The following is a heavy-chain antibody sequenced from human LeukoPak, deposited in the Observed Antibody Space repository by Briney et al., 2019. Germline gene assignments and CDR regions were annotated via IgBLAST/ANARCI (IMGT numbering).Heavy chain of an antibody. V-gene: IGHV4-34*01. J-gene: IGHJ5*02. Sequence: SETLSLTCAVYGGSFSGYYWSWIRQPPGKGLEWIGKINHSGSTNYNPSLKSRVTISVDTSKNQFSLKLSSVTAADTAVYYCAKRGGYSYGPHWFDPWGQGTLVTVSS. CDR2: INHSGST. D-gene: IGHD5-18*01. CDR3: AKRGGYSYGPHWFDP. CDR1: GGSFSGYY.